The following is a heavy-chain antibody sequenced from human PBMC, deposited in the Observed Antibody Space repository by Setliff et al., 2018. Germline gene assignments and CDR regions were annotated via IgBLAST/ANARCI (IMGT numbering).Heavy chain of an antibody. D-gene: IGHD1-26*01. Sequence: SETLSLTCTVSGGSISSGSYYWSWIRQPAGKGLEWIGHIYTSGSTNYNPSLKSRVTISVDTSKNHFSLKLDSVTAADMALYYCARSPSSGAYWNPRPFYSDYWARGTLVTV. J-gene: IGHJ4*02. CDR2: IYTSGST. CDR3: ARSPSSGAYWNPRPFYSDY. CDR1: GGSISSGSYY. V-gene: IGHV4-61*09.